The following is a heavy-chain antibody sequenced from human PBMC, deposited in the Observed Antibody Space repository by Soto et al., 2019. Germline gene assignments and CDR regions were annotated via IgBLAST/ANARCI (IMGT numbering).Heavy chain of an antibody. J-gene: IGHJ4*02. D-gene: IGHD3-22*01. CDR2: INPNSGGT. Sequence: ASVKFSFKASGYTFTGYYMHWVRQAPGQGLDCIGWINPNSGGTNYAQKFQGWVTMARDTSISKAYMELSRLRSDDTAVYYCARYGKYYYDSSGYYYGGYFDYWGQGTLVTVSS. V-gene: IGHV1-2*04. CDR3: ARYGKYYYDSSGYYYGGYFDY. CDR1: GYTFTGYY.